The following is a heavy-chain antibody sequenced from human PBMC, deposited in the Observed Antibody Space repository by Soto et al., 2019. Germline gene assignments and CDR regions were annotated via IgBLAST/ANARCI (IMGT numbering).Heavy chain of an antibody. J-gene: IGHJ4*02. CDR2: IYYSGST. Sequence: QVQLQESGPGLVKPSQTLSLTCTVSGGSISSGDYYWSWIRQPPGKGLEWIGYIYYSGSTYYNPSLTXRXTXSXXTSKNQFSPKLSSVTAADPAVYYCARAQGSGFLVSWGQGTLVTVSS. D-gene: IGHD3-10*01. V-gene: IGHV4-30-4*01. CDR3: ARAQGSGFLVS. CDR1: GGSISSGDYY.